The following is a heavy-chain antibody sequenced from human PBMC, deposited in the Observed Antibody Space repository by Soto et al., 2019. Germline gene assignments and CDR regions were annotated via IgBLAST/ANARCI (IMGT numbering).Heavy chain of an antibody. D-gene: IGHD1-26*01. V-gene: IGHV3-23*01. Sequence: EVQLLESGGGLVRPGGSLRLSCTASGFSFSSYALSWVRQAPGKGLEWASTISGSDGKTYYVDSVKGRFSISRDTSKTTLYLEMTSLTVEDTAVYYCARWSFLDYWGQGTRVTVS. CDR1: GFSFSSYA. CDR3: ARWSFLDY. J-gene: IGHJ4*02. CDR2: ISGSDGKT.